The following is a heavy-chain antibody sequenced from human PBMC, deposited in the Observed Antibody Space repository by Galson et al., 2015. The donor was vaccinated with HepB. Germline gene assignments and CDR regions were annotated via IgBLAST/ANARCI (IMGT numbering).Heavy chain of an antibody. V-gene: IGHV3-30*18. Sequence: SLRLSCAASGFTFSSYGMHWVRQAPGKGLEWVAVISYDGSNKYYADSVKGRFTISRDNSKNTLYLQMNSLRAEDTAVYYCAKDGYCSGGSCYSGFGYWGQGTLVTVSS. J-gene: IGHJ4*02. D-gene: IGHD2-15*01. CDR1: GFTFSSYG. CDR2: ISYDGSNK. CDR3: AKDGYCSGGSCYSGFGY.